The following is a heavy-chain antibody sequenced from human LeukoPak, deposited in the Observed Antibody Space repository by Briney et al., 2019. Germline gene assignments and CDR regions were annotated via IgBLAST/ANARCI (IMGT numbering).Heavy chain of an antibody. CDR3: ARHDGTVTLNWFDP. J-gene: IGHJ5*02. V-gene: IGHV4-30-2*03. D-gene: IGHD1-1*01. Sequence: SQTLSLTCAVSGGSISSGGYSWSWIRQPPGGGLEWIGSIYYSGRTYYNPSLKSRVTISVDTSKNQFSLTLSSVTAADTAVYYCARHDGTVTLNWFDPWGQGTLVTVSS. CDR1: GGSISSGGYS. CDR2: IYYSGRT.